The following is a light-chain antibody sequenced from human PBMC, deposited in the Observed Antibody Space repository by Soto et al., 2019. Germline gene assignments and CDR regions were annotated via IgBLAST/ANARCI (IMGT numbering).Light chain of an antibody. CDR2: GAS. J-gene: IGKJ1*01. CDR3: HQYGTSPQT. V-gene: IGKV3-20*01. CDR1: QSVTNTH. Sequence: EIVLTQSPDTLSLSPGESATLSCRASQSVTNTHLAWYQQRPGQAPRLLIYGASRRDTGIPDRFSGSGSGADFTLTISGLEPADFAVYFCHQYGTSPQTFGQGTKVDIK.